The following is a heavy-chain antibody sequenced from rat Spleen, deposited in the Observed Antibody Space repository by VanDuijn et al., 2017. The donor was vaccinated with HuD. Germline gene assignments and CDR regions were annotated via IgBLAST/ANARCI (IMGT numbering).Heavy chain of an antibody. V-gene: IGHV5S13*01. D-gene: IGHD1-12*02. J-gene: IGHJ4*01. CDR1: GFTFSDYS. CDR3: VRYYYDGSYYVMDA. Sequence: EVQLVESGGDLVQPGRSLKLSCAASGFTFSDYSMAWVRQAPAKGLEWVASISTGGGNAYYRDSVKGRLTISRDDAINTLYLQMDSLGSEDTATYYCVRYYYDGSYYVMDAWGQGASVTVSS. CDR2: ISTGGGNA.